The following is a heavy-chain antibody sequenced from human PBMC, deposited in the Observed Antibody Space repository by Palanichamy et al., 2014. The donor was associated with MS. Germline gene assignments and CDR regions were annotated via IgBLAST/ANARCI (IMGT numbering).Heavy chain of an antibody. CDR1: GYSFANYW. Sequence: EVQLVQSGAEVKKPGESLKISCKGFGYSFANYWIGWVRQMPGRGLEWMGIIYPGDSDTRYNPSFQGQVAISADKSINTAYLQWSSLKTSDTAMYYCVRGGLGYIYGHDYWGPGTLVTVSS. CDR3: VRGGLGYIYGHDY. J-gene: IGHJ4*02. D-gene: IGHD5-18*01. CDR2: IYPGDSDT. V-gene: IGHV5-51*01.